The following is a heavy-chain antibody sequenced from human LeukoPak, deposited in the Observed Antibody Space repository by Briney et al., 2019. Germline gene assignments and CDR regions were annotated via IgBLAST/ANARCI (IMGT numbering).Heavy chain of an antibody. Sequence: GGSLRLSCAASGFTFSSHWMTWVRQAPGKGLEWVANINQDGSERYYVDSVKGRFTISRDNAKNSLYLQMNSLRAEDTAVYYCARNSEYSSSFAFAIWGQGTMLTVSS. CDR2: INQDGSER. D-gene: IGHD6-13*01. J-gene: IGHJ3*02. V-gene: IGHV3-7*01. CDR1: GFTFSSHW. CDR3: ARNSEYSSSFAFAI.